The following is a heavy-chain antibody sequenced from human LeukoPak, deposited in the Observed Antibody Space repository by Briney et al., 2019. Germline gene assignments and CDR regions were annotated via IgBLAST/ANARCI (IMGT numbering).Heavy chain of an antibody. CDR3: AKDKGVVVVITYKYYFDY. J-gene: IGHJ4*02. V-gene: IGHV4-4*07. CDR1: GGSISSYY. CDR2: IYTSGST. Sequence: SETLSLTCTVSGGSISSYYWSWIRQPAGKGLEWIGRIYTSGSTNYNPSLKSRVTMSVDTSKNQFSLKLSSVTAADTAVYYCAKDKGVVVVITYKYYFDYWGQGTLVTVSS. D-gene: IGHD3-22*01.